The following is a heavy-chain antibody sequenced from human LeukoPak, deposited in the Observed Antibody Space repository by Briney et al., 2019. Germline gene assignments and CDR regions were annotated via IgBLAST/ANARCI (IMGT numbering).Heavy chain of an antibody. J-gene: IGHJ4*02. CDR2: ISWNSGSI. Sequence: GRSLRLSCAASGFTLDDYAMHWVRQAPGKGLEWVSGISWNSGSIGYADSVKGRFTISRDNAKNSLYLQMNSLRAEDTALYYCAKGYSYGKFDYWGQGTLVTVSS. V-gene: IGHV3-9*01. CDR1: GFTLDDYA. D-gene: IGHD5-18*01. CDR3: AKGYSYGKFDY.